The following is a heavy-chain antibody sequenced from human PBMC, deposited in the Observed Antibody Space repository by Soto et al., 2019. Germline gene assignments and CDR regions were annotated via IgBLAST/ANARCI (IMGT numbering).Heavy chain of an antibody. V-gene: IGHV3-30*18. D-gene: IGHD6-6*01. CDR1: GFTFSSYG. CDR2: ISYDGSNK. Sequence: GGSLRLSCAASGFTFSSYGMHWVRQAPGKGLEWVAVISYDGSNKYYADSVKGRFTISRDNSKNTLYLQMNSLRAEDTAVYYCAKVTGIAARPLHVYYRGQGTLVIVSS. J-gene: IGHJ4*02. CDR3: AKVTGIAARPLHVYY.